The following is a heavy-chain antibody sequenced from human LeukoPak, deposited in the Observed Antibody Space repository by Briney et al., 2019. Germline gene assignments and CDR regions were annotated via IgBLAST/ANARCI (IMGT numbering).Heavy chain of an antibody. J-gene: IGHJ3*02. CDR3: AREKETYYYDSSGPDAFDI. Sequence: SETLSLTCTVSGGSISSGDYYWSWIRQPPGKGLEWIGYIYYSGSTYYNPSLKSRVTISVDTSKNQFSLKLSSVTAADTAVYYCAREKETYYYDSSGPDAFDIWGQGTMVTVSS. CDR1: GGSISSGDYY. D-gene: IGHD3-22*01. CDR2: IYYSGST. V-gene: IGHV4-30-4*01.